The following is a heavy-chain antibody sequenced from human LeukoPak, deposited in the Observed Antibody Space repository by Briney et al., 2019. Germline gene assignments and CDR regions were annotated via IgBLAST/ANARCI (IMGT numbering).Heavy chain of an antibody. J-gene: IGHJ4*02. CDR2: IYYSGST. V-gene: IGHV4-30-4*08. CDR3: ARVVADSSGYYLFDY. D-gene: IGHD3-22*01. Sequence: SETLSLTCTVSGGSISSGGYYWSWIRQHPGKGLEWIGYIYYSGSTYYNPSLKSRVTISVDTSKNQFSLKLSSVTAADTAVYYCARVVADSSGYYLFDYWGQGTLVTVSS. CDR1: GGSISSGGYY.